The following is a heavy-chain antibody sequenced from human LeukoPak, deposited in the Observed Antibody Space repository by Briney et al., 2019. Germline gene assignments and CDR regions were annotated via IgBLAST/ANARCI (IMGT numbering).Heavy chain of an antibody. CDR3: VRALARFDVRLDS. J-gene: IGHJ4*02. D-gene: IGHD3-10*02. Sequence: SESLSLTCVVYGGSPSGYYWSWIRQPPGGGRGWTGEIIHVVRPNYNPSLKRRVTISGATSKTQFSLNLRSVAAANTAVDYSVRALARFDVRLDSWGQGTLVTVSS. V-gene: IGHV4-34*12. CDR2: IIHVVRP. CDR1: GGSPSGYY.